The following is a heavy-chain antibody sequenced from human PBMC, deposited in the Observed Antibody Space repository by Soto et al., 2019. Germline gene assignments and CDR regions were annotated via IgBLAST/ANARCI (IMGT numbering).Heavy chain of an antibody. CDR1: GASISIYY. CDR2: IYYSGST. D-gene: IGHD3-16*01. V-gene: IGHV4-59*01. CDR3: ARGHIWGSYPDAWLDP. Sequence: PSETLSLTCTVSGASISIYYWSLIRQPPGKGLEWIGYIYYSGSTNYNPSLKSRVTISVDTSKNQFSLKLSSVTAADTAVYYCARGHIWGSYPDAWLDPWGQGGLVTVS. J-gene: IGHJ5*02.